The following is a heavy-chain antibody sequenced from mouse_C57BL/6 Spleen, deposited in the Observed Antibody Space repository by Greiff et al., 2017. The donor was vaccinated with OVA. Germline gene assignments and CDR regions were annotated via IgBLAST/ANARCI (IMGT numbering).Heavy chain of an antibody. CDR1: GFTFSDFY. J-gene: IGHJ2*01. D-gene: IGHD2-4*01. Sequence: EVKLVESGGGLVQSGRSLRLSCATSGFTFSDFYMEWVRQAPGKGLEWIAASRNKANDYTTEYSASVKGRFIVSRDTSQSILYLQMNALRAEDPSIYYCARDAYDYDYFDYWGQGTTLTVSS. CDR3: ARDAYDYDYFDY. V-gene: IGHV7-1*01. CDR2: SRNKANDYTT.